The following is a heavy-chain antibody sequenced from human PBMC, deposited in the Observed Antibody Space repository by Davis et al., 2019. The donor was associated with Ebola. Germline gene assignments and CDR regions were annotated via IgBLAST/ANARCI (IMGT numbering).Heavy chain of an antibody. CDR1: GFAFNNYA. CDR3: LYGMDV. Sequence: GESLKISCVASGFAFNNYAMSWVRQAPGKGLEWVSGISANGESPNYADSVKGRFTVSRDNSKNTMYLQMNSLRAEDTAVYYCLYGMDVWGQGTTVTVSS. V-gene: IGHV3-23*01. CDR2: ISANGESP. J-gene: IGHJ6*02.